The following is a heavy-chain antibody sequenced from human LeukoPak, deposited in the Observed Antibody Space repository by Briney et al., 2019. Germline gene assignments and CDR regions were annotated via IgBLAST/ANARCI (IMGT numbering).Heavy chain of an antibody. CDR1: GGSINGYF. D-gene: IGHD6-13*01. CDR2: IYFSGST. V-gene: IGHV4-59*01. J-gene: IGHJ2*01. CDR3: ARGETAAGTIWYFDL. Sequence: PSGTLSLICTVSGGSINGYFWSWIRQPPGKGLEWIGHIYFSGSTKYNPSLKSQVTMSLDTSKNQFSLNLNSVAAADTAVYYCARGETAAGTIWYFDLWGRGTLVTVSS.